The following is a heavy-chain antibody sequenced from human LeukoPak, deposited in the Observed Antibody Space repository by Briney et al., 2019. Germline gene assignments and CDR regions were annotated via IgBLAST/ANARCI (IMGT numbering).Heavy chain of an antibody. D-gene: IGHD6-13*01. CDR3: ARGIAAADNKSPWYYYYGMDV. Sequence: GESIRISCRASGYSFTSYWFSRLRQMPGEGLLWMGRIDPSDSYTNYNPSFQGHVTISADKSISTAYLQWSSLKASDTAMYYCARGIAAADNKSPWYYYYGMDVWGKGTTVTVSS. CDR2: IDPSDSYT. J-gene: IGHJ6*04. V-gene: IGHV5-10-1*01. CDR1: GYSFTSYW.